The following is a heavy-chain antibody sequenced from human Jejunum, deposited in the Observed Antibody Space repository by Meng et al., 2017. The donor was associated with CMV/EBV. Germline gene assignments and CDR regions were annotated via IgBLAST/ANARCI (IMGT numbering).Heavy chain of an antibody. V-gene: IGHV3-15*01. J-gene: IGHJ1*01. CDR2: IKNKNDDETT. CDR1: GFTVIDAW. D-gene: IGHD4-17*01. Sequence: EVQLVESGGGLVAAGGCLSLSCAASGFTVIDAWMNWVRQAPGKGLEWIGRIKNKNDDETTDYAAHVKDRYTISRDDSKNTLYLQMNSLRVEDTGFYYCTVVWRDDGDRNWGQGTLVTVSS. CDR3: TVVWRDDGDRN.